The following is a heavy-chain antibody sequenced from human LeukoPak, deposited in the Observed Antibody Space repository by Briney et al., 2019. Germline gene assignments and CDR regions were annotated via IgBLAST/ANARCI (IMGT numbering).Heavy chain of an antibody. Sequence: GGSLRLSCAASGFTFSSYWMHWVRQAPGKGLVWVSRINTDGSSTSYADSVKGRFTISRDNAKNTLYLQMNSLRAEDTAVYYCARDPLRDVGDYWGQGTLVTVSS. CDR2: INTDGSST. J-gene: IGHJ4*02. D-gene: IGHD3-10*01. V-gene: IGHV3-74*01. CDR3: ARDPLRDVGDY. CDR1: GFTFSSYW.